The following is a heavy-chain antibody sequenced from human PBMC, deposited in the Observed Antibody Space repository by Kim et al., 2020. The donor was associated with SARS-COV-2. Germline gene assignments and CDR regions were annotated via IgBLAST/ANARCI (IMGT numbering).Heavy chain of an antibody. J-gene: IGHJ4*02. V-gene: IGHV3-33*06. CDR3: ANFES. Sequence: SDGSNKYYAGSVKGRFTISRDNSKNVLFLQMNSLRAEDTAVYYCANFESWGQGTLVTVSS. CDR2: SDGSNK.